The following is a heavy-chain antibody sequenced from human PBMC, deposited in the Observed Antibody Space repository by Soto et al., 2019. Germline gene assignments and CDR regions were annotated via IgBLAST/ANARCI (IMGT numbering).Heavy chain of an antibody. V-gene: IGHV1-18*04. CDR3: ARVDSSGWYEEVIDY. CDR1: GYTFTSYG. D-gene: IGHD6-19*01. Sequence: ASVKVSCKASGYTFTSYGISWVRQAPGQGFEWMGWISAYSGNTNYAQKLQGRVTMTTDTSTSTAYMELRSLRSDDTAVYYCARVDSSGWYEEVIDYWGQGTLVTVSS. CDR2: ISAYSGNT. J-gene: IGHJ4*02.